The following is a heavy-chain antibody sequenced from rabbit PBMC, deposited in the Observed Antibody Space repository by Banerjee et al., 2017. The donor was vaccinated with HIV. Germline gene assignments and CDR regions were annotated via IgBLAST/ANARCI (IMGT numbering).Heavy chain of an antibody. CDR2: IYAGSSGST. Sequence: QEQLEESGGDLVKPEGSLTLTCTASGFSFGSTSWICWVRQAPGKGLEWIACIYAGSSGSTYYASWAKGRFTISKTSSTTVTLQMTGLTAADTATYFCARDFGGYYRLDLWGQGTLVTVS. CDR3: ARDFGGYYRLDL. D-gene: IGHD1-1*01. CDR1: GFSFGSTSW. J-gene: IGHJ3*01. V-gene: IGHV1S45*01.